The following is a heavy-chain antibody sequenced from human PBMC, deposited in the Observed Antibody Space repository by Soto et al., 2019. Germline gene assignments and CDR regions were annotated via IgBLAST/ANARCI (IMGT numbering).Heavy chain of an antibody. Sequence: EVPLIESGGGFIQPGGSLRLSCVASGVIVNSNYMSWVRQVPGKGLEWVSIIYSGGSTNYADSVQGRFTISRDNSDNTLYLQMNSLKVDDTAIYYCARGGLVGATLRGTFDIWGQGTMVVVSS. D-gene: IGHD1-26*01. V-gene: IGHV3-53*01. CDR2: IYSGGST. CDR1: GVIVNSNY. CDR3: ARGGLVGATLRGTFDI. J-gene: IGHJ3*02.